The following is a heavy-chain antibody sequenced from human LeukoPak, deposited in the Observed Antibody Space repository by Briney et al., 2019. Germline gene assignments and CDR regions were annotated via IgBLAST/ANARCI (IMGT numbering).Heavy chain of an antibody. Sequence: GGSLRLSCAAPGFTFSSYGMHWVRQAPGKGLEWVAVISYDGSNKYYADSVKGRFTISRDNSKNTLYLQMNSLRAEDTAVYYCAKDVSLVQGVTDYWGQGTLVTVSS. J-gene: IGHJ4*02. CDR2: ISYDGSNK. CDR3: AKDVSLVQGVTDY. D-gene: IGHD3-10*01. CDR1: GFTFSSYG. V-gene: IGHV3-30*18.